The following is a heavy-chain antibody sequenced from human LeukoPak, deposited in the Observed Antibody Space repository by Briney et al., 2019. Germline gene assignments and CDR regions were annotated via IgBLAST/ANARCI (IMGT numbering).Heavy chain of an antibody. J-gene: IGHJ6*02. V-gene: IGHV4-61*09. Sequence: SQTLSLTCTVSGGSISSGSYYWSWIRQPAGKGLEWIGHIYTSGSTNYNPSLKSRVTISVDTSKSQFSLKLSSVTAADTAVYYCARFSYGYDYYYGMDVWGQGTTVTVSS. CDR1: GGSISSGSYY. CDR2: IYTSGST. CDR3: ARFSYGYDYYYGMDV. D-gene: IGHD5-18*01.